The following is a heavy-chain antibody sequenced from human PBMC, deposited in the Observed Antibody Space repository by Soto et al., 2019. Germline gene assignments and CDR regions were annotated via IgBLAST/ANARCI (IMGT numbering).Heavy chain of an antibody. J-gene: IGHJ6*02. CDR2: IDPSDSYT. Sequence: GESLKISCKGSGYSFTSYWISWVRQMPGKGLEWMGRIDPSDSYTNYSPSFQGHVTISADKSISTAYLQWSSLKASDTAMYYCARHRVDYYDSSGAYYYYYGMDVWGQGTTVTVSS. CDR3: ARHRVDYYDSSGAYYYYYGMDV. V-gene: IGHV5-10-1*01. CDR1: GYSFTSYW. D-gene: IGHD3-22*01.